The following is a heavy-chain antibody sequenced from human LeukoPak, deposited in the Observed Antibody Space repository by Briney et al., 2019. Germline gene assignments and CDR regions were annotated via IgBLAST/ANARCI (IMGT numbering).Heavy chain of an antibody. Sequence: SGTLSLTCAVSGGSIKSNNWWSWVRQPPGKGLEWIGEIYHSGSTNYNPSLESRVTVSVDKSKNQFSLDLSSVTAADTAVYYCARDTTTAVDVWGQGTTVTVSS. D-gene: IGHD1-1*01. CDR3: ARDTTTAVDV. CDR1: GGSIKSNNW. CDR2: IYHSGST. V-gene: IGHV4-4*02. J-gene: IGHJ6*02.